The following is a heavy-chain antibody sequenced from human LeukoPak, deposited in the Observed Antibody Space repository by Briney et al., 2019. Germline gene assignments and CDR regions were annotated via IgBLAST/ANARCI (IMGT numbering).Heavy chain of an antibody. V-gene: IGHV1-18*01. CDR1: GYTFTSYG. CDR2: ISAYNGNT. Sequence: ASVKVSCKASGYTFTSYGISWVRQAPGQGLEWMGWISAYNGNTNYAQKLQGRVTMTTDTFTSTAYMELRSLRSDDTAVYYCARVKGVDYDILTGNYYYYYMDVWGKGTTVTVSS. CDR3: ARVKGVDYDILTGNYYYYYMDV. J-gene: IGHJ6*03. D-gene: IGHD3-9*01.